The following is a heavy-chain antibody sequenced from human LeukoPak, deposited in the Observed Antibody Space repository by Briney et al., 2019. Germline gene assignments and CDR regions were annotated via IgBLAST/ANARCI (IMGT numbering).Heavy chain of an antibody. V-gene: IGHV1-2*02. CDR3: ARDSDPYSSGWYVSLGDY. Sequence: ASVKVSCKASGYTFTGYYMRWVRQAPGQGLEWMGWINPNSGGTNYAQKFQGRVTMTRDTSISTAYMELSRLRSDDTAVYYCARDSDPYSSGWYVSLGDYWGQGTLVTVSS. CDR2: INPNSGGT. J-gene: IGHJ4*02. CDR1: GYTFTGYY. D-gene: IGHD6-19*01.